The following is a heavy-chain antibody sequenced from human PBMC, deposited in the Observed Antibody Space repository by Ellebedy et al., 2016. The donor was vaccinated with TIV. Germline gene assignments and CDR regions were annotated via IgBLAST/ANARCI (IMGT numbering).Heavy chain of an antibody. Sequence: GESLKISCAGSGFSFTAYEMNWVRQTTGNGLEYVSAIGTTGDTYYSGSVKGRFTISRDNAKNSMYLQMNSLRVGDTAVYYCTRSYGDYGGGHFDYWGQGILVTVSS. CDR1: GFSFTAYE. CDR2: IGTTGDT. V-gene: IGHV3-13*01. CDR3: TRSYGDYGGGHFDY. J-gene: IGHJ4*02. D-gene: IGHD4-17*01.